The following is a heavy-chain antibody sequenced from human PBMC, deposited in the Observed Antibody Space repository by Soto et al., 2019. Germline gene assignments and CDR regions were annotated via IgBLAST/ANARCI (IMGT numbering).Heavy chain of an antibody. V-gene: IGHV1-69*13. Sequence: GASVKVSCMASGGTFSSYAISWVRQAPGQGLEGMGGIIPIFGTANYAQKFQGRVTITADESTSTAYMELSSLRSEDTAVYYCARIPTYYYDGSGYYTSYYFDYWGQGTLVTVSS. CDR3: ARIPTYYYDGSGYYTSYYFDY. CDR2: IIPIFGTA. CDR1: GGTFSSYA. J-gene: IGHJ4*02. D-gene: IGHD3-22*01.